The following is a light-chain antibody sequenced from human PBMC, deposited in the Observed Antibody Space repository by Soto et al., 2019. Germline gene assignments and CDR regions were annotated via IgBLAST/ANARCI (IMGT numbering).Light chain of an antibody. J-gene: IGKJ2*01. CDR3: KQYNNWLKYT. CDR2: GAS. CDR1: QSVSSN. V-gene: IGKV3-15*01. Sequence: EIVMTQSPATLSVSPGERATLSCRASQSVSSNLAWYQQKPGQAPRILIYGASTRATGTPARFSGSGSGTEFTLTISRLQSANFPVYYCKQYNNWLKYTFGQGTKLEIK.